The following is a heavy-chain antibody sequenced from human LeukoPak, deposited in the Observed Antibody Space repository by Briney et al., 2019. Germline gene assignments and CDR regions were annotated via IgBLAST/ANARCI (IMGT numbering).Heavy chain of an antibody. J-gene: IGHJ4*02. V-gene: IGHV3-7*01. CDR3: ARDSEAVAGTAGDY. CDR2: IKQDGSEK. D-gene: IGHD6-19*01. Sequence: PGGSLRLSCAASGFTFSSYWMSWVRQAPGKGLEWVANIKQDGSEKYYVDSVKGRFTISRDNSKNTLYLQMNSLRAEDTAVYYCARDSEAVAGTAGDYWGQGTLVTVSS. CDR1: GFTFSSYW.